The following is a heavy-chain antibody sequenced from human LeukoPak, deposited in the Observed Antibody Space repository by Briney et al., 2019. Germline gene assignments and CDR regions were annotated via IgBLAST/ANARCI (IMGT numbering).Heavy chain of an antibody. J-gene: IGHJ6*02. CDR3: AKHLRATNTYIFFGLDV. CDR2: INWKGGGT. Sequence: GGSLRLPCAAPGFTFKDYGMHWVRHPPGKGLEWVSGINWKGGGTDYADSVKGRFTISRDNAKNSLYLQMTSLRPEDTALYYCAKHLRATNTYIFFGLDVWGQGTTVSVSS. D-gene: IGHD1-26*01. V-gene: IGHV3-9*01. CDR1: GFTFKDYG.